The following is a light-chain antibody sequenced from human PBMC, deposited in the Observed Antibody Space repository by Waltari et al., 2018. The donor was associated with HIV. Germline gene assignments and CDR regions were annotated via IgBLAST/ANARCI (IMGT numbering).Light chain of an antibody. CDR3: QQYNNWPQT. CDR2: GAS. V-gene: IGKV3-15*01. Sequence: ETMMTQSPATLSVSPGERATLACRASQSVSSNLAWYQQKPGQAPRLRIYGASTRATAIPARVSGSGSGTDFTLTISSLQSEDIAMYYCQQYNNWPQTFGQGTKVEIK. J-gene: IGKJ1*01. CDR1: QSVSSN.